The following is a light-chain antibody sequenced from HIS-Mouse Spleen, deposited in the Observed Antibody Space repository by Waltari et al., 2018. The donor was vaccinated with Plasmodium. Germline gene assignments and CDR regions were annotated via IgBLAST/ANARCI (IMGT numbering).Light chain of an antibody. J-gene: IGLJ3*02. V-gene: IGLV3-10*01. CDR3: YSTDSSGNHRV. CDR1: ALPKKY. Sequence: SYELTQPPSVSVSPGQTARITCPGDALPKKYAYWYQQKSGQTPVLVIYEDSKRPSGIPEGFSGSSSGTMATLTIGGAQVEDEADYYCYSTDSSGNHRVFGGGTKLTVL. CDR2: EDS.